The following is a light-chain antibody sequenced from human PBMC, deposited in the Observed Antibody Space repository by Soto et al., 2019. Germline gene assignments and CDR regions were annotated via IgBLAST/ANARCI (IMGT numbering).Light chain of an antibody. Sequence: EIVLTESPGTLSLSPGERATLSCRASQSVSSSHLAWYQQKPGQAPRLLIYSASSRATGIPDRFSGSGSGTDFTLTIGRLEPEDFAVYYCQRYGGFGQGTRPEI. CDR1: QSVSSSH. CDR2: SAS. CDR3: QRYGG. V-gene: IGKV3-20*01. J-gene: IGKJ5*01.